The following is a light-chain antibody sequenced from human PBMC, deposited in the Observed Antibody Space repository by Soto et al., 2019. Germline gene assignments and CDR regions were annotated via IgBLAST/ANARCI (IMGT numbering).Light chain of an antibody. V-gene: IGKV3-20*01. CDR1: QSVSSNY. CDR3: HQYGSAPWT. CDR2: GAS. J-gene: IGKJ1*01. Sequence: EIVLTQSPATLSLSPGERATLSCRASQSVSSNYVAWYQQKPGQAPRLLISGASNRATGTPDRFRGSGSGTDFTLTITRLEPEDFAVYYCHQYGSAPWTFGQGAKV.